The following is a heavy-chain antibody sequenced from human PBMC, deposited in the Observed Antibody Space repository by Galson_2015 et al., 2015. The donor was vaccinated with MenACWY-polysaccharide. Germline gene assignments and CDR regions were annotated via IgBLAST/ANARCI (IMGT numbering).Heavy chain of an antibody. Sequence: SCKASGYTFTNYDINWVRLAPGQGLEWMAWMNPKSGYSGYAQKFHGRVTLTKDTSISTAYLELSSLRSEDTAMYYCARTNGDFDLWGQGTLIAVSS. V-gene: IGHV1-8*01. J-gene: IGHJ4*02. CDR1: GYTFTNYD. CDR2: MNPKSGYS. CDR3: ARTNGDFDL. D-gene: IGHD4-17*01.